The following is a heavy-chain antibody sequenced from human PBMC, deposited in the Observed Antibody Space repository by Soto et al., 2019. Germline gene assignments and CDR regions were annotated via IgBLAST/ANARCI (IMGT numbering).Heavy chain of an antibody. CDR3: AKGNSSGWYSLPLGH. D-gene: IGHD6-19*01. CDR2: ISGSGGST. Sequence: GGSLRLSCAASGFTFSSYAMSWVRQAPGKGLEWVSAISGSGGSTYYADSVEGRFTISRDNSKNTLYLQMNSLRAEDTAVYYCAKGNSSGWYSLPLGHWGQGTLVTVSS. V-gene: IGHV3-23*01. J-gene: IGHJ4*02. CDR1: GFTFSSYA.